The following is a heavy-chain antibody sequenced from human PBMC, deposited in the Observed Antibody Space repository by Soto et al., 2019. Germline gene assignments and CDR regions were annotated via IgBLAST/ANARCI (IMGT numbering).Heavy chain of an antibody. J-gene: IGHJ5*02. CDR2: IKSKTEGATT. CDR1: GFTFSNAW. V-gene: IGHV3-15*07. D-gene: IGHD3-22*01. Sequence: EVQLVESGGGLVKPGGSLRLSCAAFGFTFSNAWMNWVRQAPGKGLEWVGRIKSKTEGATTDYAAPVKGRFTISRDDSKNTLYLQMNSRESEDTAMYYCTTDVRDYYDSSGYYYCWFDPWGQGTLVTVSS. CDR3: TTDVRDYYDSSGYYYCWFDP.